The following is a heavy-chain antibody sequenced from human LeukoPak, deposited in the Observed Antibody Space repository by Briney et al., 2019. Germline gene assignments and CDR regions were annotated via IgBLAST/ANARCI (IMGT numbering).Heavy chain of an antibody. D-gene: IGHD6-19*01. CDR2: IWYDGSNK. V-gene: IGHV3-33*01. CDR3: ASTSGWYEPIDY. CDR1: GFTFSSYG. J-gene: IGHJ4*02. Sequence: PGGSLRLSCAASGFTFSSYGMHWVRQAPGKGLEWVAVIWYDGSNKYYADSVKGRFTISRDNSKNTLYLQMNSLRAEDTAVYYCASTSGWYEPIDYWGLGTLVTVSS.